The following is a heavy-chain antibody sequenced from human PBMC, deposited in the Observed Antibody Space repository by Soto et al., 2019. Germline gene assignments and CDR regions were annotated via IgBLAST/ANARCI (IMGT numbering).Heavy chain of an antibody. D-gene: IGHD6-19*01. CDR2: ISYDGSNK. J-gene: IGHJ4*02. CDR3: ARVLAVAGTIFDY. CDR1: GFTFSSYA. Sequence: VQLLESGGGLVQPGGSLRLSCAASGFTFSSYAMHWVRQAPGKGLEWVAVISYDGSNKYYADSVKGRFTISRDNSKNTLYLQMNSLRAEDTAVYYCARVLAVAGTIFDYWGQGTLVTVSS. V-gene: IGHV3-30-3*01.